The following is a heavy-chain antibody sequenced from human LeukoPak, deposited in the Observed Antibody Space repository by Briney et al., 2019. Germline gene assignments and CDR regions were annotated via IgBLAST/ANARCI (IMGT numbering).Heavy chain of an antibody. V-gene: IGHV1-46*01. Sequence: ASVKVSCKASGYTFRTHWMHWVRQAPGQGLEWMGIINPSGDVRLYARKFQGRVTVTRDMSTRTVYMELSDLRPEDTAVYYCARDFSGEWEQLTGWWFDPWGQGTLVIVSS. CDR3: ARDFSGEWEQLTGWWFDP. CDR2: INPSGDVR. D-gene: IGHD1-26*01. J-gene: IGHJ5*02. CDR1: GYTFRTHW.